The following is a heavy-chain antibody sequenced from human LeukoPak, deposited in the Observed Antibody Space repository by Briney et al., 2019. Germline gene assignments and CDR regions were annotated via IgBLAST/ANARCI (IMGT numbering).Heavy chain of an antibody. CDR2: IIPIFGTA. V-gene: IGHV1-69*06. Sequence: ASVKVSCKASGGTFSSYAISWVRQAPGQGLEWMGGIIPIFGTANYAQKFQGRVTITADKSTSTAYMELSSLRSGDTAVYYCARSGFDIVVVPAANPRYFDIWGQGTMVTVSS. D-gene: IGHD2-2*01. J-gene: IGHJ3*02. CDR1: GGTFSSYA. CDR3: ARSGFDIVVVPAANPRYFDI.